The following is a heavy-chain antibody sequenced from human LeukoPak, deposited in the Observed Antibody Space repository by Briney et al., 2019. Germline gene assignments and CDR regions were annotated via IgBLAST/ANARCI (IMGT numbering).Heavy chain of an antibody. D-gene: IGHD4-17*01. V-gene: IGHV4-59*08. CDR1: GEYISNYY. J-gene: IGHJ6*02. CDR2: TFYSGDT. CDR3: ARSGYGEYGYGLDV. Sequence: SETLSLTCTVSGEYISNYYWSWIRQAPGKGLEWIGYTFYSGDTKYNLSLKSRVTISVDSSRRQFSLRLSSVTAADTAMYYCARSGYGEYGYGLDVWGQGTTVTVSS.